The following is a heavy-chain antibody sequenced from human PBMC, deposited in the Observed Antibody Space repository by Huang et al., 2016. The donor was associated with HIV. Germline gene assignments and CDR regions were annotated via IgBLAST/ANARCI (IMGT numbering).Heavy chain of an antibody. J-gene: IGHJ4*02. CDR3: ARSEPSRYYFDY. V-gene: IGHV3-30*04. Sequence: QVQLVESGGGVVQPGTSLRLSCAASGFTFSNDAMNWVRQGPGKGVEWVAGISNEGRTKYYADSVKGRFTISRDNSKNTVYLQMNSLRAEDTAVYYCARSEPSRYYFDYWGQGTLVTVSS. CDR2: ISNEGRTK. CDR1: GFTFSNDA.